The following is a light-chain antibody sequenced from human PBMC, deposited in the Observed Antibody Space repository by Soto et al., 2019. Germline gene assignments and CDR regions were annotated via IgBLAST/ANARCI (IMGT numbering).Light chain of an antibody. CDR1: QSVSSY. Sequence: EIVLTQSPATLSLSPGERATLSCRASQSVSSYLGWYQQKPGQAPRLLIYDASNRATGIPARFSGSGSGTDFTLTISSLEHEDFATYYCQQSYSTPQTFGQGTKLEIK. V-gene: IGKV3-11*01. J-gene: IGKJ2*01. CDR3: QQSYSTPQT. CDR2: DAS.